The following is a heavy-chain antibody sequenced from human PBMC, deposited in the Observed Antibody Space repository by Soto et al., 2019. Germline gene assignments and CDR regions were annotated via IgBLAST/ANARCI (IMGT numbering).Heavy chain of an antibody. J-gene: IGHJ4*02. V-gene: IGHV3-53*01. Sequence: GGSLRLSCAASGFTVSNNYMSWVRQAPGKGLEWVSVIYSGSSTYYTPSVKGRFTISRDDFKNTLYLQMNSLRTEDTAIYYCAKLRDFVVLPAGILDYWGPGTLVTVSS. D-gene: IGHD2-8*01. CDR2: IYSGSST. CDR1: GFTVSNNY. CDR3: AKLRDFVVLPAGILDY.